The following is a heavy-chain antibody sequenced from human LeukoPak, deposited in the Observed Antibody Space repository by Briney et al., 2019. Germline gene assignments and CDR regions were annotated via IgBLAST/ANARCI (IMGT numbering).Heavy chain of an antibody. CDR2: ISSSCSTI. J-gene: IGHJ5*02. CDR3: ARSSGWYNWFDP. D-gene: IGHD6-19*01. Sequence: GGSLRLSCAASGFTFSSYSMNWVRQAPGKGLEWVSYISSSCSTIYYADSVKGRFTISRDNAKNSLYLQMNSLRAEDTAVYYCARSSGWYNWFDPWGQGTLVTVSS. V-gene: IGHV3-48*01. CDR1: GFTFSSYS.